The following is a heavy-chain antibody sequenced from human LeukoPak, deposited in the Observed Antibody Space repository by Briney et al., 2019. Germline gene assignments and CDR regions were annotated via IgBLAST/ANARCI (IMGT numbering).Heavy chain of an antibody. CDR3: AADRQQGGSGSYWFDP. J-gene: IGHJ5*02. D-gene: IGHD3-10*01. CDR2: IYYSGST. Sequence: PSETLSLTCTVSDGSITTYYWSWIRQPAGKGLEWIGNIYYSGSTTYNPSLKSRVTMSVDTSKNQFSLKLTSVTPADTAIYYCAADRQQGGSGSYWFDPWGQGTLVTVSP. V-gene: IGHV4-59*01. CDR1: DGSITTYY.